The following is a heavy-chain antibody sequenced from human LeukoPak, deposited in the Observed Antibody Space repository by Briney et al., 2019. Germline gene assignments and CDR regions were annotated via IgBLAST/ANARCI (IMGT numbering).Heavy chain of an antibody. CDR1: GLTFSNYW. CDR3: AKDFVPRGGSYFPGFDY. J-gene: IGHJ4*02. Sequence: PGGSLRLSCAASGLTFSNYWMSWVRQAPGKGLGWVASIKEDGSEKYYVDSVKGRFTISRDNAKSSLYLQVNSLRAEDTAVYYCAKDFVPRGGSYFPGFDYWGQGTLVIVSS. CDR2: IKEDGSEK. V-gene: IGHV3-7*05. D-gene: IGHD1-26*01.